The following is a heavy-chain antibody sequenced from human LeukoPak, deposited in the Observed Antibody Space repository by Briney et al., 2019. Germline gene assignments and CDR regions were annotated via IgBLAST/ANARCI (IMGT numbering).Heavy chain of an antibody. CDR3: TRISGNTGEFN. D-gene: IGHD1-1*01. CDR2: INPNSGGT. Sequence: GASVKVSCMASGYTFTGYYMYWVRQAPGQGLEWMGWINPNSGGTNYAQKFQGRVTMTRDTSISTAYMEMSRVRSDDTAVYYCTRISGNTGEFNWGQGTLVTVSS. V-gene: IGHV1-2*02. J-gene: IGHJ4*02. CDR1: GYTFTGYY.